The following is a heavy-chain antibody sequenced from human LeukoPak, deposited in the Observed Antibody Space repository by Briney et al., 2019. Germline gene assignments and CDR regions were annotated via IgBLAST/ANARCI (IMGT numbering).Heavy chain of an antibody. CDR1: GFPFSSYG. CDR2: IRFDGSNK. Sequence: GGSLRLTCAASGFPFSSYGMHWVRQAPGKGLEWVAFIRFDGSNKYYADSVKGRFTISRDNSKNTLYLQMNSLRAEDTAVYYCAKVGDSSSWYPSGNFDYWGQGTLVTVSS. V-gene: IGHV3-30*02. J-gene: IGHJ4*02. CDR3: AKVGDSSSWYPSGNFDY. D-gene: IGHD6-13*01.